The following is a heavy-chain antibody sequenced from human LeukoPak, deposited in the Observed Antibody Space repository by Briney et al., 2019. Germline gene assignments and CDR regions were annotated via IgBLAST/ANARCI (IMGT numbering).Heavy chain of an antibody. V-gene: IGHV1-69*13. CDR3: ARRYGDLPFDY. CDR2: IIPIFGTA. CDR1: GGTFSSYA. Sequence: ASVTVSCTASGGTFSSYAISWVRQAPGQGLEWMGGIIPIFGTANYAQKFQGRVTITADESTSTAYMELSSLRSEDTAVYYCARRYGDLPFDYWGQGTLVTVSS. J-gene: IGHJ4*02. D-gene: IGHD4-17*01.